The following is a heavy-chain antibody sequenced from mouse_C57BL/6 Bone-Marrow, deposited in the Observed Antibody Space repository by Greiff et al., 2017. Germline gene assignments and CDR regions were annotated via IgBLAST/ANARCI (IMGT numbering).Heavy chain of an antibody. CDR1: GFTFSNYG. CDR3: ARTTTVVDYAMDD. D-gene: IGHD1-1*01. Sequence: EVKLVESGGDLVKPGGSLKLSCAASGFTFSNYGMSWVRQTPDKRLEWVATISSGGSYTYYPDSVKGRITISSDNAKNTLYLQMSSLKYEDTAIYYCARTTTVVDYAMDDWVQGTSVTVSS. J-gene: IGHJ4*01. CDR2: ISSGGSYT. V-gene: IGHV5-6*01.